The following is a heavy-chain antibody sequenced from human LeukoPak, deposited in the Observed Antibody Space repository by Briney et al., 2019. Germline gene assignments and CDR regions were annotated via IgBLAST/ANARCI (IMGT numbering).Heavy chain of an antibody. J-gene: IGHJ3*02. D-gene: IGHD6-19*01. CDR1: GFTFDDYA. V-gene: IGHV3-43*02. CDR2: ISGDGGST. CDR3: ARVGRWLATDAFDI. Sequence: PGGSLRLSCAASGFTFDDYAMHWVRQAPGKGLEWVSLISGDGGSTYYADSVKGRFTIFRDNSKNSLYLQMNSLRTEDTALYYCARVGRWLATDAFDIWGQGTMVTVSS.